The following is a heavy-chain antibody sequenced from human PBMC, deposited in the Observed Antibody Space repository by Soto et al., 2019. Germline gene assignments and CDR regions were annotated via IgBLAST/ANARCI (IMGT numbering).Heavy chain of an antibody. CDR2: ISGSGGST. Sequence: GGSLSLSCAASGFHFSSYAMSWVRQAPGKGLEWVSAISGSGGSTYYADSVKGRFTISRDNSKNTLYLQMNSLRAEDTAVYYCAIGDGYNPLDYWGQGTLVTVSS. CDR3: AIGDGYNPLDY. D-gene: IGHD5-12*01. CDR1: GFHFSSYA. J-gene: IGHJ4*02. V-gene: IGHV3-23*01.